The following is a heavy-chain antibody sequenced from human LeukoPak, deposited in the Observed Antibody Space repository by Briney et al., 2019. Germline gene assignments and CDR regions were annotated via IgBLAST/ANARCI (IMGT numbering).Heavy chain of an antibody. CDR3: ARNGYCSGGSCLRGGDPHWFDP. D-gene: IGHD2-15*01. Sequence: ASVKVSCKASGGTSSSYAISWVRQAPGQGLEWMGGIIPIFGTANYAQKFQGRVTITADESTSTAYMELSSLRSEDTAVYYCARNGYCSGGSCLRGGDPHWFDPWGQGTLVTVSS. CDR1: GGTSSSYA. CDR2: IIPIFGTA. J-gene: IGHJ5*02. V-gene: IGHV1-69*13.